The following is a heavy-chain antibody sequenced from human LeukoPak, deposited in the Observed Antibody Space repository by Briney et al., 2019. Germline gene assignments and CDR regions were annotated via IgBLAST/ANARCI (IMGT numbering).Heavy chain of an antibody. CDR3: AKGKNTGSYLSHVDY. D-gene: IGHD3-10*01. V-gene: IGHV3-43*01. Sequence: GGSLRLSCAASGFTFDDYTMHWVRQAPGKGLEWVSFITWDGGSTYYADSVKGRFTISRDNSKNSLYLQMNSLRTEDTALYYCAKGKNTGSYLSHVDYWGQGTLVTVSS. J-gene: IGHJ4*02. CDR1: GFTFDDYT. CDR2: ITWDGGST.